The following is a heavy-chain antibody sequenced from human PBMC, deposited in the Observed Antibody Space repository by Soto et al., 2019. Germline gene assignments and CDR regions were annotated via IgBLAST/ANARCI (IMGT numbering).Heavy chain of an antibody. D-gene: IGHD6-19*01. CDR2: IYYSGST. CDR3: ARSTDSSGWRFAS. J-gene: IGHJ4*02. Sequence: ASETLSLTCTVSGASISVYSWSWIRQPPGKGLEWIGYIYYSGSTNYNPSLKSRVAISVDTSKNQFSLNLSSVTAADTAVYYCARSTDSSGWRFASWGQGTQVTVSS. V-gene: IGHV4-59*01. CDR1: GASISVYS.